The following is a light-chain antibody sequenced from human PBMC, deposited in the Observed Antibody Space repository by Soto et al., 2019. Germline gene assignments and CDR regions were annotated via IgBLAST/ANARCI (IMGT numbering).Light chain of an antibody. V-gene: IGKV1-5*01. Sequence: DIQMTQSPSTLSASVGDRVTITCRASQSISRSLAWYQQKPGKAPNLLIFDASSLESGVPSRFSGSGFGTEFTLTISSLQPDDFAVYYCQQYGSSRTFGQGTKVEIK. CDR1: QSISRS. J-gene: IGKJ1*01. CDR3: QQYGSSRT. CDR2: DAS.